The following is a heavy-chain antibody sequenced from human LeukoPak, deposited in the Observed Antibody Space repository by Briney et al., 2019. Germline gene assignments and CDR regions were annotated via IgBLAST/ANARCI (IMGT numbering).Heavy chain of an antibody. D-gene: IGHD3-10*02. Sequence: GGSLRXSCAASGFTFGSYEMNWVRQAPGKGLEWVSYISSSGSTIYYADSVKGRFTISRDNAKNSLYLQMNSLRAEDTAVYYCXELGITMIGGVWGKGTTVTVSS. V-gene: IGHV3-48*03. CDR1: GFTFGSYE. J-gene: IGHJ6*04. CDR3: XELGITMIGGV. CDR2: ISSSGSTI.